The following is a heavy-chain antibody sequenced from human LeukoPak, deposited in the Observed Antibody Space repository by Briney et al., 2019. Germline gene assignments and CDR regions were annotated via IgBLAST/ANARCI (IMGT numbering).Heavy chain of an antibody. J-gene: IGHJ4*02. CDR3: ARGSVAGTSDY. Sequence: ASVKVSCKASGYTFSSYGISWVRQAPGQGLEWMGWISAYNGNTNYAQKLQGRVTMTTDTSASTAYMELRSLRSGDTAVYYCARGSVAGTSDYWGQGTLVTVSS. V-gene: IGHV1-18*01. D-gene: IGHD6-19*01. CDR2: ISAYNGNT. CDR1: GYTFSSYG.